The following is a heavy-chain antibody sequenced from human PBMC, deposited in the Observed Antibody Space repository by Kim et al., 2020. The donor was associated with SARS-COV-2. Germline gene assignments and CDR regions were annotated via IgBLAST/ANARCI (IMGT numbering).Heavy chain of an antibody. CDR3: AKGPLVLLYGMGDY. Sequence: ADSGKGRFTIARNNAKNSLYLQLNSMRADDTALYYCAKGPLVLLYGMGDYWGQGTLVTVSS. V-gene: IGHV3-9*01. D-gene: IGHD3-10*01. J-gene: IGHJ4*02.